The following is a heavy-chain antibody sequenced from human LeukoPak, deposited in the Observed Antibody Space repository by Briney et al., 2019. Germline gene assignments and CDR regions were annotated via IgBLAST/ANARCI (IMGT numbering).Heavy chain of an antibody. D-gene: IGHD3-22*01. CDR3: ARISYESTGYYDY. J-gene: IGHJ4*02. CDR2: LRQDGSST. Sequence: PGGSLRLSCAASGFTFSSYWMHWVRQAPGEGLVWVSRLRQDGSSTTFADSVKGRFTISRDNAKNTLYLQMNSLRAEDTAVYYCARISYESTGYYDYWGQGTLVTVSS. V-gene: IGHV3-74*01. CDR1: GFTFSSYW.